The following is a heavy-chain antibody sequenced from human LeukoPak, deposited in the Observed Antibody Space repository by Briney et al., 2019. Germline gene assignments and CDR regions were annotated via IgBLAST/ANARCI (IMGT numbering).Heavy chain of an antibody. CDR3: ARDYCSGGSCYSIPGY. Sequence: PGGSLRLSCAASGLTFSTYAMHWVRQAPGKGLEWVAVISYDGSNKYYADSVKGRFTISRDNSKNALYLQMNSLRAEDTAVYYCARDYCSGGSCYSIPGYWGQGTLVTVSP. J-gene: IGHJ4*02. V-gene: IGHV3-30-3*01. CDR1: GLTFSTYA. CDR2: ISYDGSNK. D-gene: IGHD2-15*01.